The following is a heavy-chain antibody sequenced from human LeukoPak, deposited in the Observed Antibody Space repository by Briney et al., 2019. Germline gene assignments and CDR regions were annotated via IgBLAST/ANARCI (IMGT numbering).Heavy chain of an antibody. D-gene: IGHD6-13*01. J-gene: IGHJ4*02. CDR3: ARERNIAAAPDY. CDR1: AFTFSSYS. Sequence: KPGGSLRLSCAASAFTFSSYSMNWARQAPGKGLEWLSSISSSSSYIYYADSVKGRFTISRDNAKNSLYLQMNSLRAEDTAMYYCARERNIAAAPDYWGQGTLVTVSS. V-gene: IGHV3-21*01. CDR2: ISSSSSYI.